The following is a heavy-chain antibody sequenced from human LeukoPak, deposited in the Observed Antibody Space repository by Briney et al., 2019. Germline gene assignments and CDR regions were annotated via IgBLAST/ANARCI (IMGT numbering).Heavy chain of an antibody. J-gene: IGHJ4*02. V-gene: IGHV1-2*02. D-gene: IGHD3-10*01. CDR1: GYTFTGYY. CDR2: INPNSGAT. Sequence: ASVKVSCKASGYTFTGYYMHWVRQAPGQGLEWMGWINPNSGATNYAQKFQGRVTMTRDTSTSTAYMELSRLRSDDTAVYYCARDPRSFNRLPGYWGQGTLVTVSS. CDR3: ARDPRSFNRLPGY.